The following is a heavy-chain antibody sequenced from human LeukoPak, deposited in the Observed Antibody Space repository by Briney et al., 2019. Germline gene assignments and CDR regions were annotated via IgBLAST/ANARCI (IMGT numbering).Heavy chain of an antibody. Sequence: PGESLKISCKGSGYNFTNYWIGWVRQMPGKGLEWMGIIYPDDSDTRNSPSFQGQVTISADKSISAAYLQWSSLKASDTAMYYCARQDYYYYGMDVWGQGTTVTVSS. CDR2: IYPDDSDT. CDR3: ARQDYYYYGMDV. V-gene: IGHV5-51*01. CDR1: GYNFTNYW. J-gene: IGHJ6*02.